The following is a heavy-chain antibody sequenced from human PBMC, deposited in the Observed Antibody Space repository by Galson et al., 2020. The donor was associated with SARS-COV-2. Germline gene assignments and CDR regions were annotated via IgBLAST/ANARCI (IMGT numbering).Heavy chain of an antibody. CDR2: IYYSGST. CDR3: ARGYYYGSGSYLLLPDY. V-gene: IGHV4-59*01. D-gene: IGHD3-10*01. J-gene: IGHJ4*02. CDR1: GGSISSYY. Sequence: ETSETLSLTCTVYGGSISSYYWSWIRQPPGKGLEWIGYIYYSGSTNYNPSLKSRVTISVDTSKNQFSLKLSSVTAADTAVYYCARGYYYGSGSYLLLPDYWGQGTLVTVSS.